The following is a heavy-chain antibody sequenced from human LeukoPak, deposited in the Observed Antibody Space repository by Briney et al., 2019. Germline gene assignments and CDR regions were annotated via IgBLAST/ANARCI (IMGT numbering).Heavy chain of an antibody. CDR1: GFTFSSYS. Sequence: PGGSLRLSCAASGFTFSSYSMNWVRQAPGKGLEWVSYISSSSSTIYYADSVKGRFTISRDNVKNSLYLQMNSLRAEDTAVYYCARADYDFWSRYYYMDVWGKGTTVTVSS. D-gene: IGHD3-3*01. CDR3: ARADYDFWSRYYYMDV. CDR2: ISSSSSTI. J-gene: IGHJ6*03. V-gene: IGHV3-48*01.